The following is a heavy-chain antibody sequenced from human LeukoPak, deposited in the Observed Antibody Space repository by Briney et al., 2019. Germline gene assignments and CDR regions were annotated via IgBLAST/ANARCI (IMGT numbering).Heavy chain of an antibody. CDR3: ARDNYGPDY. D-gene: IGHD3-10*01. Sequence: GGSLRLSCAASGFSFSNYGMHWVRQAPGKGLEWVAVIWYDGSNKYYADSVKGRFTISRDNSKNTLYLQMSSLRAEDTAVYYCARDNYGPDYWGQGTLVTVSS. CDR1: GFSFSNYG. V-gene: IGHV3-33*01. J-gene: IGHJ4*02. CDR2: IWYDGSNK.